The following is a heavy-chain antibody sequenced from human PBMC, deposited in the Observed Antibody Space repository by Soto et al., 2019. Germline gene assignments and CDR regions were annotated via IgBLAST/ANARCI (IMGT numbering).Heavy chain of an antibody. CDR1: GGSISSNSYY. J-gene: IGHJ6*02. CDR2: IYYSGTT. D-gene: IGHD3-16*01. V-gene: IGHV4-39*01. Sequence: PSETLSLTRTVSGGSISSNSYYLGWIRQPPGKGLEWIGNIYYSGTTYYNPSLKSRVTISVDTSKNQFSLKLSSVTAADTAVYYCARHKGGYYSGVDVWGQGTTVTVSS. CDR3: ARHKGGYYSGVDV.